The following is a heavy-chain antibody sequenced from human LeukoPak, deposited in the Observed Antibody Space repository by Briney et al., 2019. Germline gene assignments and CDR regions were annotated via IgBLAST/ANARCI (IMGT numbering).Heavy chain of an antibody. CDR1: GGSISSYY. CDR2: IYYSGST. D-gene: IGHD3-16*01. Sequence: SETLSLTCTVSGGSISSYYWSWLRQPPGKGLEWIGYIYYSGSTNYNPSLKSRVTISVDTSKNQFSLKLSSVTAADTAVYYCAREPYDYVWGSLRWFDPWGQGTLVTVSS. CDR3: AREPYDYVWGSLRWFDP. J-gene: IGHJ5*02. V-gene: IGHV4-59*01.